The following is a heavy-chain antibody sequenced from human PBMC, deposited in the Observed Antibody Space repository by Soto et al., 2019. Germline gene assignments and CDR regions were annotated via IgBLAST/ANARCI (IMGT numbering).Heavy chain of an antibody. Sequence: PSETLSLTCSVSGDFISNTTYYWAWVRQAPGKGLEWVGNIYYSGSTDYNPSLKSRVTISVDTSKNQFSLKLNSVTAADTAVYYCARIGLEYYYDSSGSEGWFDPWGQGILVTVSS. CDR1: GDFISNTTYY. J-gene: IGHJ5*02. D-gene: IGHD3-22*01. CDR3: ARIGLEYYYDSSGSEGWFDP. CDR2: IYYSGST. V-gene: IGHV4-39*01.